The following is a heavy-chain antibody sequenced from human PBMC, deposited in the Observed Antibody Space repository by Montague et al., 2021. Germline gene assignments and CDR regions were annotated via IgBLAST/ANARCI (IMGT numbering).Heavy chain of an antibody. Sequence: NRGSTYYNPSLKSRVIISVDTSKHQLSLQLSSVPAADTAVYYCATQEDPSGWIPGPFDFWGQGTLLTVSS. D-gene: IGHD6-19*01. V-gene: IGHV4-39*01. J-gene: IGHJ4*02. CDR2: NRGST. CDR3: ATQEDPSGWIPGPFDF.